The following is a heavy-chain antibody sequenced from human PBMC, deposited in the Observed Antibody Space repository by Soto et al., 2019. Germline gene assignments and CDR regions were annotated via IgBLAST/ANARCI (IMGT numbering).Heavy chain of an antibody. D-gene: IGHD3-22*01. V-gene: IGHV3-74*01. CDR1: GFTFSSYW. Sequence: PGGSLRLSCAASGFTFSSYWMHWVRQAPEKGLVWVSRINGDGSSTTYADSVKGRFTISRDNSKNTLYLQMNSLRAEDTAVYYCARKQHDSGFFSDYWGQGTLVTVSS. CDR2: INGDGSST. CDR3: ARKQHDSGFFSDY. J-gene: IGHJ4*02.